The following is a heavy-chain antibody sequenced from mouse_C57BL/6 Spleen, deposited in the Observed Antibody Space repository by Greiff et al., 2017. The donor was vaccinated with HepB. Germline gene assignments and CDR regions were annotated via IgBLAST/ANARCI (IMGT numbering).Heavy chain of an antibody. CDR3: AITDGWNYYALDY. V-gene: IGHV1-55*01. D-gene: IGHD2-3*01. CDR1: GYTFTSYW. J-gene: IGHJ4*01. CDR2: IYPGSGST. Sequence: VQLQQSGAELVKPGASVKMSCKASGYTFTSYWITWVKQRPGQGLEWIGDIYPGSGSTNYNEKFKSKATLTVDTSSSTAYLQLSSLTSEDAAVYYCAITDGWNYYALDYWGQGTSVTVSS.